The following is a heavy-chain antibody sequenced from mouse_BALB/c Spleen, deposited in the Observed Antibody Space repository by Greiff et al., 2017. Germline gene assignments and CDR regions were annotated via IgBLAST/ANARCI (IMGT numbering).Heavy chain of an antibody. J-gene: IGHJ3*01. CDR3: ARIYDGYSWFAY. CDR1: GFTFSSYA. V-gene: IGHV5-6-5*01. D-gene: IGHD2-3*01. Sequence: EVNVVESGGGLVKPGGSLKLSCAASGFTFSSYAMSWVRQTPEKRLEWVASISSGGSTYYPDSVKGRFTISRDNARNILYLQMSSLRSEDTAMYYCARIYDGYSWFAYWGQGTLVTVSA. CDR2: ISSGGST.